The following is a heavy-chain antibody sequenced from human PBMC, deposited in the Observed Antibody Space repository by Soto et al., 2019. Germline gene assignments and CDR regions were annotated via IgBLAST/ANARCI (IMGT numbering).Heavy chain of an antibody. V-gene: IGHV4-59*01. CDR2: IHYSGSA. CDR3: AREGGGGTIDFDF. D-gene: IGHD2-15*01. J-gene: IGHJ4*02. CDR1: GDSIRNYY. Sequence: PSETLSLTCSVSGDSIRNYYWSWIRQPPGKGLEWIGYIHYSGSANYNPSLKSRVTISVDTSKNQFSLKVTSMTAADTAVYYCAREGGGGTIDFDFWGQGTRVTVSA.